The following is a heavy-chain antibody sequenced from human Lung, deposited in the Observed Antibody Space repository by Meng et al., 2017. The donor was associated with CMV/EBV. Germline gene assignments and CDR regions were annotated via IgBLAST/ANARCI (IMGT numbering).Heavy chain of an antibody. CDR2: MRYGGDDI. CDR1: GFPFSDYG. J-gene: IGHJ4*02. V-gene: IGHV3-30*02. D-gene: IGHD6-13*01. Sequence: GGSXRLXCEASGFPFSDYGMHWVRQVPGKGLEWVAFMRYGGDDIYYRDSVRGRFTVSRDNSKNTLYLQMDSLRPGDTALYYYAKDYTNTWSNYFDSWGRGTLVTVSS. CDR3: AKDYTNTWSNYFDS.